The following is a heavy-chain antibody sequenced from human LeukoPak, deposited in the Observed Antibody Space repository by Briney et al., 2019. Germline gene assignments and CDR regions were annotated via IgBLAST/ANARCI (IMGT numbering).Heavy chain of an antibody. CDR2: INPSGGST. J-gene: IGHJ6*03. D-gene: IGHD2-2*01. V-gene: IGHV1-46*01. CDR3: ARGGSGSSTSYYYYYMDV. CDR1: GYTFTSYY. Sequence: ASVKVSCKASGYTFTSYYMHWVRQAPGQGLEWMGIINPSGGSTSYAQKFQGRVTMTRDMSTSTVYMELSSLRSEGTAVYYCARGGSGSSTSYYYYYMDVWGKGTTVTVSS.